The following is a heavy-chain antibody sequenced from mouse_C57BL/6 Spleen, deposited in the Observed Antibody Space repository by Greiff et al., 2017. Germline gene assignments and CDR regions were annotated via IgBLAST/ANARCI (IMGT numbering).Heavy chain of an antibody. CDR3: ARESPFITTVVAPFDY. J-gene: IGHJ2*01. D-gene: IGHD1-1*01. CDR2: ISDGGSYT. CDR1: GFTFSSYA. V-gene: IGHV5-4*01. Sequence: EVQGVESGGGLVKPGGSLKLSCAASGFTFSSYAMSWVRQTPEKRLEWVATISDGGSYTYYPDNVKGRFTISRDNAKNNLYLQMSHLKSEDTAMYYCARESPFITTVVAPFDYWGQGTTLTVSS.